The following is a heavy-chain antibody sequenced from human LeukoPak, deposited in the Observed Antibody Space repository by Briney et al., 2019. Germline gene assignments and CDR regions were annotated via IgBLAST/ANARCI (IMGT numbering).Heavy chain of an antibody. CDR3: TRRCKDAYTLYCFDH. J-gene: IGHJ4*02. CDR2: MYYSGGT. CDR1: GGSINSYY. D-gene: IGHD5-24*01. Sequence: SETLSLTCTVSGGSINSYYWSWIRQPPGKGLEWIGHMYYSGGTNYNPSLKSRVTISVDTAKNQFSLKLSSVTAADTAVYYCTRRCKDAYTLYCFDHWGQGTLVTVSS. V-gene: IGHV4-59*01.